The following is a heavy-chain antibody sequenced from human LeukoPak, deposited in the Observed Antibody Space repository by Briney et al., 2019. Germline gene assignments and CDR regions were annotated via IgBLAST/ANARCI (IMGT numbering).Heavy chain of an antibody. CDR3: ARGRRHCSGGSCLYYFDY. D-gene: IGHD2-15*01. J-gene: IGHJ4*02. CDR1: GGSFSGCY. Sequence: SETLSLTCAVYGGSFSGCYWSWIRQPPGKGLEWIRESHYSGSSNYNQSLKGRVTISVDTSKNQYSLRLSSVTAADTAVYYCARGRRHCSGGSCLYYFDYWGQGTLVTVSS. V-gene: IGHV4-34*01. CDR2: SHYSGSS.